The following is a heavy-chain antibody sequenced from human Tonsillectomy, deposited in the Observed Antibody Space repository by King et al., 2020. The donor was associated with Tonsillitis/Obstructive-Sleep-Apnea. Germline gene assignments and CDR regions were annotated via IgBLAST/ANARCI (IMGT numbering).Heavy chain of an antibody. CDR3: ARDHYVSGSYWVDCFDP. V-gene: IGHV1-18*01. J-gene: IGHJ5*02. CDR2: VGAYHGNT. Sequence: QLVQSGAEVKKPGASGKVSCKASGFTFSNYGISWGRQAPGQGLEWMGLVGAYHGNTNYAQKVQGRVTMTTKKSTRTAYMELRSLRSDDTAVYYCARDHYVSGSYWVDCFDPWGQGTLVTVSS. D-gene: IGHD3-10*01. CDR1: GFTFSNYG.